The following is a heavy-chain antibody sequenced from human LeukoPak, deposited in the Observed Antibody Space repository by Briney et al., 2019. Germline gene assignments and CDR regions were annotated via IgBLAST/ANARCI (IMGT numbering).Heavy chain of an antibody. CDR2: ISYDGSNK. CDR1: GFTFSGYA. J-gene: IGHJ4*02. Sequence: GGSLRLSCAASGFTFSGYAMHWVRQAPGKGLEWVAVISYDGSNKYYADSVKGRFTISRDNSKNTLYLQMNSLRAEDTAVYYCARVIGLEVGATDYWGQGTLVTVSS. CDR3: ARVIGLEVGATDY. D-gene: IGHD1-26*01. V-gene: IGHV3-30-3*01.